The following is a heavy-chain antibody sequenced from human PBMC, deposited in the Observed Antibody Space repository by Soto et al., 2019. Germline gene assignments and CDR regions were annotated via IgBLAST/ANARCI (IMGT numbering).Heavy chain of an antibody. CDR2: INAGNGNT. Sequence: ASVKVSFKASGYTFTSYAMHWVRQAPGQRLEWMGWINAGNGNTKYSQKFQGRVTITRDTSASTAYMELSSLRSEDTAVYYCARDRYSRRNYFDSWGQGTLVTVSS. CDR1: GYTFTSYA. J-gene: IGHJ4*02. V-gene: IGHV1-3*01. D-gene: IGHD6-6*01. CDR3: ARDRYSRRNYFDS.